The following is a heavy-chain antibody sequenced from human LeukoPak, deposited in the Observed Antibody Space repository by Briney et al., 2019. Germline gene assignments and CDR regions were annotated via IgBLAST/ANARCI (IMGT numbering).Heavy chain of an antibody. Sequence: SDTLSPTCAVSGYSISSGNWWGWIRQPPGKGLEWIGYIYHSGSTYYNPSLKSRVTMSVDTSKNQFSLNLSSVTAADTAVYYCARMTGVAVSEDWGQGTLVTVSS. CDR3: ARMTGVAVSED. CDR2: IYHSGST. V-gene: IGHV4-28*01. D-gene: IGHD6-19*01. J-gene: IGHJ4*02. CDR1: GYSISSGNW.